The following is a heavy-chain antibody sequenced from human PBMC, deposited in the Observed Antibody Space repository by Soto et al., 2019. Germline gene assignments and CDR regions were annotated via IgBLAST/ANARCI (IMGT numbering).Heavy chain of an antibody. V-gene: IGHV4-39*01. CDR3: ARLWPYYYYYGMDV. D-gene: IGHD2-21*01. CDR2: IYYSGST. Sequence: QLQLQELGPGLVKPSETLSLTCTVSGGSISSNSYYWGWIRQPPGKGLEWIGTIYYSGSTYYNPSLKSRVTISGDTSKNQFSLKLSSVAAADTAVYYCARLWPYYYYYGMDVWGQGTTVTVSS. CDR1: GGSISSNSYY. J-gene: IGHJ6*02.